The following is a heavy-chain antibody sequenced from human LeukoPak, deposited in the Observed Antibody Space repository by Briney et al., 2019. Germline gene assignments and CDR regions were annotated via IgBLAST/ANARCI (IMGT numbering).Heavy chain of an antibody. CDR1: GGSICSYY. J-gene: IGHJ5*02. Sequence: SETLSLTCTVSGGSICSYYWAWIRQPAGKGLEWIGRIYINGNRNYNPSLESRVSISMDTSKNQFSLTLSSVTAADTAVYYCARGLYSGWLNWFDPWGQGTLVTVSS. CDR3: ARGLYSGWLNWFDP. V-gene: IGHV4-4*07. CDR2: IYINGNR. D-gene: IGHD5-12*01.